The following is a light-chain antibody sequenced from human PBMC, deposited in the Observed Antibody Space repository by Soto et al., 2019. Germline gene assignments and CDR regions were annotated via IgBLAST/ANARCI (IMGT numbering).Light chain of an antibody. CDR3: QKYNSAPPTTWT. Sequence: DLQMTQSPSSLSASVGDRVTITCRASQGISNYLAWYQQKPGKVPKLLIYAASTLQSGVPSRFSGSGSGTDFTLTISSLQTEDVATYYCQKYNSAPPTTWTFGQGTKVEIK. V-gene: IGKV1-27*01. J-gene: IGKJ1*01. CDR2: AAS. CDR1: QGISNY.